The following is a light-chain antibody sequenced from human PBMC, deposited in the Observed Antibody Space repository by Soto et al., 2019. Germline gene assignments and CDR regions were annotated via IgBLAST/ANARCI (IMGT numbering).Light chain of an antibody. Sequence: DIKMTQSPCAGSASISGRVLLTYKASQDIATSLNWYQHKPGKAPKLLIYDASNLERGVPARFSGSGSGTDFSFTISSLQPEDIATYYCQQYESLPPTFGQGTRLEIK. CDR3: QQYESLPPT. CDR2: DAS. J-gene: IGKJ5*01. CDR1: QDIATS. V-gene: IGKV1-33*01.